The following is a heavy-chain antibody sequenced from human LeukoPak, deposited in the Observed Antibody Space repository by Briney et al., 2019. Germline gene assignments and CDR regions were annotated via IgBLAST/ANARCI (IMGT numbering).Heavy chain of an antibody. CDR1: DDSISDYY. CDR2: IYYSGST. Sequence: SETLSLTCTVSDDSISDYYWGWIRQPPGKGLEWIGSIYYSGSTYYNPSLKSRVTISVDTSKNQFSLKLSSVTAADTAVYYCVYPYSSSQGSDYWGQGTLVTVSS. V-gene: IGHV4-39*07. CDR3: VYPYSSSQGSDY. D-gene: IGHD6-13*01. J-gene: IGHJ4*02.